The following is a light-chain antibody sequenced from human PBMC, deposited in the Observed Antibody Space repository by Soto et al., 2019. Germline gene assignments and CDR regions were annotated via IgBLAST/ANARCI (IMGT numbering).Light chain of an antibody. CDR1: NGDGGTYIC. CDR3: SSYTTTTTPLV. CDR2: EVT. Sequence: SALTKPASVSGSPGQSITSSYTGTNGDGGTYICVSWYQQRPGKAPKLLIYEVTNRPSGVSNRFSASKSGNTASLTISGLQAEDEADYYCSSYTTTTTPLVFGTGTKV. V-gene: IGLV2-14*01. J-gene: IGLJ1*01.